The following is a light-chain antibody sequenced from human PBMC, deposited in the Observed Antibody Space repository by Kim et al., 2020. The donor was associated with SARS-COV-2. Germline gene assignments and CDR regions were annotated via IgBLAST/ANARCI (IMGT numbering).Light chain of an antibody. Sequence: EIVMTQSPATLSVSPGERATLSCRASQSVSSNLAWYQQKPGQAPRLLIYGASTRATGIPARFSGSGSGTEFTLTISSLQSEYFAVYYCQQYNNWPPLTFGGGTQVDIK. CDR2: GAS. V-gene: IGKV3-15*01. CDR1: QSVSSN. CDR3: QQYNNWPPLT. J-gene: IGKJ4*01.